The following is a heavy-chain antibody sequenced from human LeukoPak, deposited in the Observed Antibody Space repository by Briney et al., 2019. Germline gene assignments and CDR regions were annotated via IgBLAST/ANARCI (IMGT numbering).Heavy chain of an antibody. CDR1: GGTLSRIV. J-gene: IGHJ4*02. D-gene: IGHD2-2*01. CDR2: IIPIFGTA. V-gene: IGHV1-69*06. CDR3: ARWAGYCGSATCPYYLDF. Sequence: ASVKVSCKASGGTLSRIVISWVRQAPGQGLEWMGGIIPIFGTANYAQEFQARVTITADKSTSTAYMELTSLRPEDTAVYYCARWAGYCGSATCPYYLDFWGQGTLVTVSS.